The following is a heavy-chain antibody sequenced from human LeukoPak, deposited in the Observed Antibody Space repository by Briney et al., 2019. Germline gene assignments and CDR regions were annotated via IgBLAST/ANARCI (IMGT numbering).Heavy chain of an antibody. D-gene: IGHD6-19*01. V-gene: IGHV4-4*02. CDR2: IYHSGST. CDR3: ARAPSIAVAGPFDY. J-gene: IGHJ4*02. Sequence: PSETLSLTCAVSGGSISSSNWWSWVRQPPGKGLEWIGEIYHSGSTNYNPSLKSRVTISVDKSKNQFSLKLSSVTAADTAVYYCARAPSIAVAGPFDYWGQGTLVTVSS. CDR1: GGSISSSNW.